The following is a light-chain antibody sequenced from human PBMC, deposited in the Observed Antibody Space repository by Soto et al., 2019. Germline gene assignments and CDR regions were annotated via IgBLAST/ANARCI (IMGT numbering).Light chain of an antibody. CDR1: QSVSSSY. V-gene: IGKV3-20*01. CDR2: GAS. J-gene: IGKJ5*01. Sequence: EIVLTQSPGTLSLSPGERATLSCRASQSVSSSYLSWYLQKPGQAPRLLIYGASSRATGIPDRFSGSGSGTDFTLTISRLEPEDFAVYYCQQYGSSPQGTFGQGTRLEIK. CDR3: QQYGSSPQGT.